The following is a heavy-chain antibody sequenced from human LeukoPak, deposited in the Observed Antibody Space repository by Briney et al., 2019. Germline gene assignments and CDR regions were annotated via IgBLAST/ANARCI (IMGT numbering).Heavy chain of an antibody. V-gene: IGHV3-30*18. CDR1: GFTFSSYG. Sequence: GGSLRLSCAASGFTFSSYGMHWVRQAPGKGLEWVAVISYDGSNKYYADSVKGRFTISRDNSKNTLYLQMNSLRAEDTAVYYCAKDQHSYPHDAFDIWGQGTMVTVSS. CDR3: AKDQHSYPHDAFDI. J-gene: IGHJ3*02. D-gene: IGHD2-2*01. CDR2: ISYDGSNK.